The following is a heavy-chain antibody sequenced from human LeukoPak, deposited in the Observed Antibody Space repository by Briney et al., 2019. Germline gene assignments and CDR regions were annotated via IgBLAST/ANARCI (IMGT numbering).Heavy chain of an antibody. J-gene: IGHJ4*02. CDR1: RFTFSIYW. D-gene: IGHD3-22*01. V-gene: IGHV3-7*01. Sequence: GGSLRLSCAASRFTFSIYWMSCVPHSPGRGLEWVANIEKDVSKKNYVDSVKGGFTISRDNAKNSLFLQMNSLRDEDTAVYYCATNSDYRFEYWGQGTLVTVSS. CDR3: ATNSDYRFEY. CDR2: IEKDVSKK.